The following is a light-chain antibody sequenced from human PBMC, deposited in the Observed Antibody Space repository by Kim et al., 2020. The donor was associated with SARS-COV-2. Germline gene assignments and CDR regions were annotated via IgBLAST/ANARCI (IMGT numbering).Light chain of an antibody. Sequence: ENVLTQSPGTLSLSPGERATLSCRASQSVSSNFLAWYQQKAGQAPRLVIYSASSRASGIPDRFSGSGSGTDFTLTISTLEPEDFAVYYCQQYDTSPETFGQGTKVEIK. J-gene: IGKJ1*01. CDR3: QQYDTSPET. CDR1: QSVSSNF. V-gene: IGKV3-20*01. CDR2: SAS.